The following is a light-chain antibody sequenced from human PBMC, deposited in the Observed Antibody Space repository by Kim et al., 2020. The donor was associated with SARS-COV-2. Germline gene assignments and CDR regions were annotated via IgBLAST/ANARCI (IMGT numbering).Light chain of an antibody. J-gene: IGLJ1*01. V-gene: IGLV1-40*01. CDR2: GNS. CDR3: QSYDSSLSGYV. CDR1: SSNIGAGYD. Sequence: GGTSSCTGGSSNIGAGYDVHWYQQLPGTAPKLLIYGNSNRPSGVPDRFSGSKSGTSASLAITGLQAEDEADYYCQSYDSSLSGYVFGTGTKVTVL.